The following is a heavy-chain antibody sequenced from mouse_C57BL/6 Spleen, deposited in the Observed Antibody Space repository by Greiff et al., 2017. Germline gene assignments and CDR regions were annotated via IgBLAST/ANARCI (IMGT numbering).Heavy chain of an antibody. CDR1: GYAFSSSW. V-gene: IGHV1-82*01. Sequence: VQLQQSGPELVKPGASVKISCKASGYAFSSSWMNWVKQRPGKGLEWIGRIYPGDGDTNYNGKFKGKATLTADKSSSTAYMQPSSLTSEDSAVYFCARSDYGSSYWYFDVWGTGTTVTVSS. CDR2: IYPGDGDT. D-gene: IGHD1-1*01. J-gene: IGHJ1*03. CDR3: ARSDYGSSYWYFDV.